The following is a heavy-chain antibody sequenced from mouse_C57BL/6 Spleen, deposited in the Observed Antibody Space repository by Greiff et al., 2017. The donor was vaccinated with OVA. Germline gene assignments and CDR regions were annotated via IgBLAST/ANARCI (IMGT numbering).Heavy chain of an antibody. CDR2: IDPSDSYT. Sequence: QVQLQQSGAELVKPGASVKLSCKASGYTFTSYWMQWVKQRPGQGLEWIGEIDPSDSYTNYNQKFKGKATLTVDTSSSTAYMQLSSLTSEDSAVYYCARPSYYGSEDYWGQGTTLTVSS. CDR1: GYTFTSYW. J-gene: IGHJ2*01. CDR3: ARPSYYGSEDY. D-gene: IGHD1-1*01. V-gene: IGHV1-50*01.